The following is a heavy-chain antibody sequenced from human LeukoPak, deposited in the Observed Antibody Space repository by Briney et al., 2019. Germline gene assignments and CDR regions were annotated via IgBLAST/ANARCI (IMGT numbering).Heavy chain of an antibody. CDR1: GGSISSGSYY. CDR2: IYTSGST. D-gene: IGHD2-15*01. J-gene: IGHJ4*02. Sequence: SETLSLTCTVSGGSISSGSYYWSWIRQPAGKGLEWIGRIYTSGSTNYNPSLKSRVTISVDTSKNQFSLKLSSVTAADTAVYYRARGRVVPYLFPDYWGQGTLVTVSS. CDR3: ARGRVVPYLFPDY. V-gene: IGHV4-61*02.